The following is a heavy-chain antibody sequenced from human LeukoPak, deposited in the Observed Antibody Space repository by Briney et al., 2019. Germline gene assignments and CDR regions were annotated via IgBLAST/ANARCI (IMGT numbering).Heavy chain of an antibody. CDR2: INWNGGST. D-gene: IGHD5-24*01. V-gene: IGHV3-20*04. Sequence: GGSLRLSCAASGFTFDDYGMSWVRQAPGKGLEWVSGINWNGGSTGYADSVKGRFTISGDNAKKSLYLQMNNLRAEDTALYYCARVVLSRGERDYWGQGTLVTVSS. CDR3: ARVVLSRGERDY. J-gene: IGHJ4*02. CDR1: GFTFDDYG.